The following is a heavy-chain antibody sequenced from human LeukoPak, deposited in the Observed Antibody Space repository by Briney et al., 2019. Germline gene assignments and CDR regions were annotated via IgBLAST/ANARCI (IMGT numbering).Heavy chain of an antibody. J-gene: IGHJ6*03. V-gene: IGHV3-7*01. Sequence: GGSLRLSCAASGFTFSTYWMSWVRQAPGKGLEWVANIKQDGSEKYYVDSVKGRFTISRDNVKNSLYLQMNSLRAEDTAVYYCARDLGERIAAAGIPPGTNYYYYYYMDVWGKGTTVTVSS. CDR1: GFTFSTYW. D-gene: IGHD6-13*01. CDR3: ARDLGERIAAAGIPPGTNYYYYYYMDV. CDR2: IKQDGSEK.